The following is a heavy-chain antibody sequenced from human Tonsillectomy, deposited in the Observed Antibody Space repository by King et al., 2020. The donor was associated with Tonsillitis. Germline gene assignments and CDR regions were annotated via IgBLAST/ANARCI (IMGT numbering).Heavy chain of an antibody. CDR3: AKGGESSGRYYYYYYMDV. V-gene: IGHV3-23*04. CDR1: GFTFSTYA. J-gene: IGHJ6*03. D-gene: IGHD3-22*01. Sequence: VQLVESGGGLVQPGGSLRLSCAASGFTFSTYAMTWVRQAPGKGLEWVSVISGSGGSTYYADSVKGRFPISRDNFKNTLYLKMNSLRAEDTAVYYCAKGGESSGRYYYYYYMDVWGKGSTVTVSS. CDR2: ISGSGGST.